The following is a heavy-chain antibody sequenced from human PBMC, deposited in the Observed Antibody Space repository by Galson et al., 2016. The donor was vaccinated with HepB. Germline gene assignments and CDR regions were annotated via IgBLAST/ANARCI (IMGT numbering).Heavy chain of an antibody. CDR2: ISPDDSDT. J-gene: IGHJ4*02. CDR3: VRSYDYGDSGGGY. V-gene: IGHV5-51*01. Sequence: QSGAEVKKPGDSLKISCEGFGFTFNNFWIGWVRQMPGKGLEWMGLISPDDSDTRYSPSFQGQVTISADKSITTAYLQWSSLKASDTAMYYCVRSYDYGDSGGGYWGQGTLVTVSS. CDR1: GFTFNNFW. D-gene: IGHD4-17*01.